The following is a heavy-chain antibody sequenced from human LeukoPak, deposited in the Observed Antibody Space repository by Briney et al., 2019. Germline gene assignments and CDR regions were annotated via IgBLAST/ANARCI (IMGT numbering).Heavy chain of an antibody. CDR1: GGSISSGSYY. V-gene: IGHV4-61*02. J-gene: IGHJ5*02. D-gene: IGHD1-7*01. Sequence: SETLSLTCTVSGGSISSGSYYWSWIRQPAGKGLEWIGRIYTSGSTNYNPSLKSRVTISVDTSKNQFSLKLSSVTAADTAMYYCARAVRPPGTTLWFDPWGQGTLVTVSS. CDR2: IYTSGST. CDR3: ARAVRPPGTTLWFDP.